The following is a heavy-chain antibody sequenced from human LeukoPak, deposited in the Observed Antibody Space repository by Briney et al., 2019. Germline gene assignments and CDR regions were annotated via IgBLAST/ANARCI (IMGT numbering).Heavy chain of an antibody. CDR3: AKDAGSGWNRVFDY. V-gene: IGHV3-23*01. J-gene: IGHJ4*02. D-gene: IGHD6-19*01. CDR1: GFTFSTYV. Sequence: GGSLRLSCAASGFTFSTYVMSWVRQAPGKGLEWVSIISGIGGTTYYADSVKGRFTISRDNSKNILYLQMNSLRAEDTAVYHCAKDAGSGWNRVFDYWGQGTLVTVSP. CDR2: ISGIGGTT.